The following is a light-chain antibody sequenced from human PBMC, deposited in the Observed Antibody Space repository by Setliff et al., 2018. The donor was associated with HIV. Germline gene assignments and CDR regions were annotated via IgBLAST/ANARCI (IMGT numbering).Light chain of an antibody. CDR2: DVS. CDR3: SSYSSSTTPYV. Sequence: QSALTQPASVSGSPGQSMTISCTGTNSDIGTYNYVSWYQQHPGKAPKLMIYDVSNRPSGISNRFAGSKSGSAASLTISGLQAEDEADYFCSSYSSSTTPYVFGTGTKVTV. CDR1: NSDIGTYNY. V-gene: IGLV2-14*03. J-gene: IGLJ1*01.